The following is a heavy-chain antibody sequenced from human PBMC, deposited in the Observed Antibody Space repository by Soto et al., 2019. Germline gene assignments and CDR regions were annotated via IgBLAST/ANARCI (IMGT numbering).Heavy chain of an antibody. D-gene: IGHD6-13*01. CDR1: GLTFSSYA. V-gene: IGHV3-23*01. CDR3: ANGVLAAAGPRPYYYGMDV. CDR2: ISGSGGST. Sequence: PGGSLRLSCAASGLTFSSYAMSWARQAPGKGLEWVSAISGSGGSTYYADSVKGRFTISRDNSKNTLYLQMSSLRAEDTAVYYCANGVLAAAGPRPYYYGMDVWGQGTTVTVSS. J-gene: IGHJ6*02.